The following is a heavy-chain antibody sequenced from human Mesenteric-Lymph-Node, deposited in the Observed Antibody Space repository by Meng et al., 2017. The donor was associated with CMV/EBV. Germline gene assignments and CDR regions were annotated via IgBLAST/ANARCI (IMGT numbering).Heavy chain of an antibody. Sequence: GESLKISCAASGFTISSDGMNWVRQAPGKGLEWVAYISSSRSKIYYADSVKGRFTISRDNAKKSLYLQMNSLRAEDTAVYYCARDGRITIFGVVTYSFDYWGQGTLVTVSS. CDR1: GFTISSDG. V-gene: IGHV3-48*04. D-gene: IGHD3-3*01. J-gene: IGHJ4*02. CDR2: ISSSRSKI. CDR3: ARDGRITIFGVVTYSFDY.